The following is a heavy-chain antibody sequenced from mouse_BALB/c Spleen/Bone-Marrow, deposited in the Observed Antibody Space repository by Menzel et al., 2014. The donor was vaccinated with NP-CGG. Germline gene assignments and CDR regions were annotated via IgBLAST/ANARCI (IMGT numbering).Heavy chain of an antibody. Sequence: VQLQQSGAELVKPGASVKLSCTASGFNIKDTYMHWVKRRPEQGLEWIGRIDPANGNTKYDPKFQGKATITADTSSNTAYLQLSSLTSEDTAVYYCAVYDYEGFAYWGQGTLVTVPA. CDR3: AVYDYEGFAY. J-gene: IGHJ3*01. D-gene: IGHD2-4*01. V-gene: IGHV14-3*02. CDR2: IDPANGNT. CDR1: GFNIKDTY.